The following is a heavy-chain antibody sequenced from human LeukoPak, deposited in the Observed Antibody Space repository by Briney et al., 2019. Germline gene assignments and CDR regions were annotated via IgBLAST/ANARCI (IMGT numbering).Heavy chain of an antibody. CDR3: ATRLGSGSYYIDHFDY. V-gene: IGHV1-24*01. CDR1: GYTLTELS. J-gene: IGHJ4*02. CDR2: FDPEDGET. D-gene: IGHD3-10*01. Sequence: ASVKVSCKVSGYTLTELSMHWVRQAPGKGLEWMGGFDPEDGETIYAQKFQGRVTMTEDTSTDTAYMELSSLRSEDTALYYCATRLGSGSYYIDHFDYWGQGTLVTVSS.